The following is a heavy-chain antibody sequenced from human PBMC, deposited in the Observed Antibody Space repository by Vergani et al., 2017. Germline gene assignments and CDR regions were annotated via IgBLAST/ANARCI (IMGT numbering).Heavy chain of an antibody. J-gene: IGHJ5*02. CDR3: GRVADFYGLGSRLLDL. CDR2: VSFRRDT. CDR1: GASVNSYY. V-gene: IGHV4-59*02. D-gene: IGHD3-10*01. Sequence: QVKLQESGPGLVKPSETLSLTCTVSGASVNSYYWSWIRQPPGKGLEWMGYVSFRRDTLYDPSVKGRMTISGDTSKNQFSLKLNSVTAADTAVYYCGRVADFYGLGSRLLDLWGQGILVTVSS.